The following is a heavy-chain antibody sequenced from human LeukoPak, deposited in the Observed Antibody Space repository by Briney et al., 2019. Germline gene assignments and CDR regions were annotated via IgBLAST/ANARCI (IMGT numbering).Heavy chain of an antibody. CDR1: GYSISGGYY. V-gene: IGHV4-38-2*01. J-gene: IGHJ4*02. CDR3: ATVVGANLLFDY. Sequence: PSETLSLTCAVSGYSISGGYYWGWIRQPPGKGLEWIGSIYHSGSTYYNPSLKSRVTISVDTSKNQFSLKLSSVTAADTAVYYCATVVGANLLFDYWGQGTLVTVSS. CDR2: IYHSGST. D-gene: IGHD1-26*01.